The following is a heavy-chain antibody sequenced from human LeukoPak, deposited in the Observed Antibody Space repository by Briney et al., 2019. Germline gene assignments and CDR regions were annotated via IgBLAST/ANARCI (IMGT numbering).Heavy chain of an antibody. CDR2: INPSGGST. CDR1: GYTFTSYY. J-gene: IGHJ6*03. D-gene: IGHD3-3*01. Sequence: ASVKVSCKASGYTFTSYYMHWVRQAPGQGLEWMGIINPSGGSTSYAQKFQGRVTITRNTSISTAYMELSSLRSGDTAVYYCARVLKVRFLEWLSLPYYYMDVWGKGTTVTVSS. CDR3: ARVLKVRFLEWLSLPYYYMDV. V-gene: IGHV1-46*01.